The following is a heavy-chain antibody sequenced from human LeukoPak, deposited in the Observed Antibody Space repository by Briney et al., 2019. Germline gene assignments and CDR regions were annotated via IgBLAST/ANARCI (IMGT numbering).Heavy chain of an antibody. CDR2: IVNSGGTT. D-gene: IGHD3-10*01. Sequence: GGSLRHSCAASGFTFSKYYMSWIRQAPGKGLEWISYIVNSGGTTSYADSVQGRFTISSDDAKNSLYLQMNSLRAEDTAVYYCAGGYGSGSYSAWGQGIPVTVSS. CDR1: GFTFSKYY. CDR3: AGGYGSGSYSA. V-gene: IGHV3-11*01. J-gene: IGHJ5*02.